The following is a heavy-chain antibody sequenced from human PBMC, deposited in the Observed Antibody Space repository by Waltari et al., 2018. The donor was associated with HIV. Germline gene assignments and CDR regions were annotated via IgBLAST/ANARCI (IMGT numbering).Heavy chain of an antibody. J-gene: IGHJ6*02. Sequence: EVQLEESGGALVQPGRSLRLSCAASGFAFSEHDIPWVRQVPGKGLEWVSGISWNSATIGYGDSVKGRFTISRDNAKNSVYLEMNGLTPEDTALYYCARDARGHYYYYTMDVWGQGTTVIVSS. D-gene: IGHD3-10*01. CDR3: ARDARGHYYYYTMDV. V-gene: IGHV3-9*01. CDR2: ISWNSATI. CDR1: GFAFSEHD.